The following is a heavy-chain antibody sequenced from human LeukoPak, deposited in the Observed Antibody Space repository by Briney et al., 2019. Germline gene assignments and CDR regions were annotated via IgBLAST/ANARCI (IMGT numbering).Heavy chain of an antibody. CDR1: VGTFSSYA. CDR3: ARQWLWPSDAFDI. V-gene: IGHV1-69*01. J-gene: IGHJ3*02. D-gene: IGHD3-22*01. CDR2: IIPIFGTA. Sequence: SVKVSCKASVGTFSSYAISWVRQAPGHGLEWMGGIIPIFGTANYAQKFQGRVAITADESTSTAYMELSSLRSEDTAVYYCARQWLWPSDAFDIWGQGTMVTVSS.